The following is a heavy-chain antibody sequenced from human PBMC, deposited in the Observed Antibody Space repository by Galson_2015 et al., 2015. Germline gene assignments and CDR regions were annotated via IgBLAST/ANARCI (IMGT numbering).Heavy chain of an antibody. J-gene: IGHJ6*02. CDR3: ARNGYSSSSDYYYYGMDV. V-gene: IGHV3-33*01. D-gene: IGHD6-13*01. CDR2: IWYDGSNK. Sequence: SLRLSCAASGFTFSSYGMHWVRQAPGKGLEWVAVIWYDGSNKYYADSVKGRFTISRDNSKNTLYLQMNSLRAEDTAVYYCARNGYSSSSDYYYYGMDVWGQGTTVTVSS. CDR1: GFTFSSYG.